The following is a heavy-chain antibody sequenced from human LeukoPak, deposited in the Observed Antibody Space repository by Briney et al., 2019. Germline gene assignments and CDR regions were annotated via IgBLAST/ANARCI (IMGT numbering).Heavy chain of an antibody. CDR2: IDWDDDK. CDR3: ARGSSWYDEWFDP. Sequence: TLSLTCAVSGYSISSGYYWVWIRQPPGKALEWLARIDWDDDKFYSTSLKTRLTISKDTSKNQVVLTMTNMDPVDTATYYCARGSSWYDEWFDPWGQGTLVTVSS. V-gene: IGHV2-70*16. J-gene: IGHJ5*02. D-gene: IGHD6-13*01. CDR1: GYSISSGYYW.